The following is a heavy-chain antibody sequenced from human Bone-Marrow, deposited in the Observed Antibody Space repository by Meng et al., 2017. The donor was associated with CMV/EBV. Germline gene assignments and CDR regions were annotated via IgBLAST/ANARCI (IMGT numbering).Heavy chain of an antibody. D-gene: IGHD5-18*01. CDR2: IYPGDSDT. CDR3: ARHPRLWLDGMDV. CDR1: GYSFTSYW. J-gene: IGHJ6*02. Sequence: GGSLRLSCMGSGYSFTSYWIGWVRQMPGKGLEWMGIIYPGDSDTRYSPSFQGQVTISADKSISTAYLQWSSLKASDTAMYYCARHPRLWLDGMDVWGQGTTVTVSS. V-gene: IGHV5-51*01.